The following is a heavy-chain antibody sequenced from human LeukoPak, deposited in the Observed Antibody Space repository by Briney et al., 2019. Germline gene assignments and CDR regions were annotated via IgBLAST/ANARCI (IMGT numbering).Heavy chain of an antibody. CDR2: ISSRSSYI. J-gene: IGHJ6*03. CDR1: GFTFSSYS. CDR3: ARDQYSSSWLENYYYYYMDV. V-gene: IGHV3-21*01. Sequence: PGGSLRLSCAASGFTFSSYSMNWVRQAPGKGLEWVSSISSRSSYIYYADSVKGRFTISRDNAKNSLYLQMNSLRAEDTAVYYCARDQYSSSWLENYYYYYMDVWGKGTTVTVSS. D-gene: IGHD6-13*01.